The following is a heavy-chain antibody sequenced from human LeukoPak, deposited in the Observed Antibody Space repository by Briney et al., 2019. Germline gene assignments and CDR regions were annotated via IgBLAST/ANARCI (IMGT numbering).Heavy chain of an antibody. V-gene: IGHV3-53*01. CDR3: ATSIVGLTYDEHFQH. D-gene: IGHD1-26*01. CDR1: GFTVSSNY. J-gene: IGHJ1*01. Sequence: GGSLRLSCAASGFTVSSNYMNWGRQAPGKGLEWVSVIYSGGITYYADSVKGRFTISRDNSKNTLYLQMNSLRAEDTAVYYCATSIVGLTYDEHFQHWGQGTLVTVSS. CDR2: IYSGGIT.